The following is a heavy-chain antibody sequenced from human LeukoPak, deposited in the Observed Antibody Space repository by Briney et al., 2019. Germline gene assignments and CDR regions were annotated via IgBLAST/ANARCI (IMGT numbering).Heavy chain of an antibody. V-gene: IGHV3-48*02. Sequence: SGGSLRLSCAASGFTFNTSNMNWVRQAPGKGREWISYISSSGRTIYYADSVKGRFTISRDNAKDSLFLQMNSLRDKDTAVYYCARVETPTFYDAFDLWGQGTMVTVSS. CDR3: ARVETPTFYDAFDL. CDR1: GFTFNTSN. J-gene: IGHJ3*01. CDR2: ISSSGRTI. D-gene: IGHD2/OR15-2a*01.